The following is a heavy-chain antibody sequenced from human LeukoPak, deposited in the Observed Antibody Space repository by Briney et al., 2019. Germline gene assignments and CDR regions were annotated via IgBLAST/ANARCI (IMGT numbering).Heavy chain of an antibody. Sequence: SETLSLTCTVSGGSISSYYWSWIRQPPGKGLEWIGYIYYSGSTNYNPSLKSRVTISVDTSKSQFSLKLSSVTAADTAVYYCARGGVGGTAASYYYYYGMDVWGQGTTVTVSS. CDR3: ARGGVGGTAASYYYYYGMDV. CDR2: IYYSGST. J-gene: IGHJ6*02. V-gene: IGHV4-59*01. D-gene: IGHD2-8*02. CDR1: GGSISSYY.